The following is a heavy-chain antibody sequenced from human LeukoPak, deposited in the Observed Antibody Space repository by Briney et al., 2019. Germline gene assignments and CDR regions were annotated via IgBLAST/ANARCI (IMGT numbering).Heavy chain of an antibody. J-gene: IGHJ5*02. CDR3: AKAGFDCSGGSCYPNWFDP. CDR1: GGSISSYF. D-gene: IGHD2-15*01. Sequence: PSETLSLTCTVSGGSISSYFWSWIRQPPGKGLEWIGYIHYSGSTNYNPSLKSRVTMSVDTSKNQFSLKLTSVTPADTAVYYCAKAGFDCSGGSCYPNWFDPWGQGTLVTVSS. V-gene: IGHV4-59*01. CDR2: IHYSGST.